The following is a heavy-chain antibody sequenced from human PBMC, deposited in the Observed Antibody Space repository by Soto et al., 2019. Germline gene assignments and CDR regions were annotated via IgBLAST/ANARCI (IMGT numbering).Heavy chain of an antibody. Sequence: QVQLVQSGAEVRKPGSSVKVSCKASGGTFSRHAISWVRQAPGQGLEWMGGIIPIFGTANHAQKFQGRVTIIADESTSTAYMELSSLRSEDTAVYYCARSRAESSGYYGQKWDYWGQGTLVTVSS. CDR2: IIPIFGTA. V-gene: IGHV1-69*01. D-gene: IGHD3-22*01. CDR1: GGTFSRHA. J-gene: IGHJ4*02. CDR3: ARSRAESSGYYGQKWDY.